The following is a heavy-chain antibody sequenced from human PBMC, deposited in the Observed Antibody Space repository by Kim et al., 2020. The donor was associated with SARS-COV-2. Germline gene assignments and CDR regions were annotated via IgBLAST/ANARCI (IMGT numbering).Heavy chain of an antibody. Sequence: GGSLRLSCVASGFTFRNYGMNWVRQPPGKGLEWVSSISGGGHNTYYAESVEGRFTISRDNSKTTLYLQVDSLRAEDTAVYYCAKDEATVPTSGFDYWGQGTLVAASS. D-gene: IGHD4-17*01. CDR1: GFTFRNYG. CDR3: AKDEATVPTSGFDY. CDR2: ISGGGHNT. J-gene: IGHJ4*02. V-gene: IGHV3-23*01.